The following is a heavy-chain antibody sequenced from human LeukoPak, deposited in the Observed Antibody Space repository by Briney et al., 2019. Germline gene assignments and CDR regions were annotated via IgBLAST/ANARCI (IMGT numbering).Heavy chain of an antibody. D-gene: IGHD3-22*01. CDR1: GGSTSSSSFY. CDR3: ARLRAYYYDSSGYYNFDF. Sequence: PSETLSLTCTVSGGSTSSSSFYWGWIRQPPGKGLECIGRISYSGRTYYNPSLQSRVTISVDTSKNQFSLRLSSVTAADTAVYYCARLRAYYYDSSGYYNFDFWGQGTLITVSS. J-gene: IGHJ4*02. CDR2: ISYSGRT. V-gene: IGHV4-39*01.